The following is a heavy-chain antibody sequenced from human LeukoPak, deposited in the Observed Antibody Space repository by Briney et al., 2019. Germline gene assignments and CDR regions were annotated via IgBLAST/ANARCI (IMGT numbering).Heavy chain of an antibody. V-gene: IGHV5-51*01. Sequence: GESLKISCKGSGYSFTSYWIGWVRQMPGKGLEWMGIIYPGDSDTRYSPPFQGQVTISADKSISTAYLQWSSLKASDTAMYYCARNSVVPAATPYYYGMDVWGQGTTVTVSS. D-gene: IGHD2-2*01. CDR1: GYSFTSYW. CDR3: ARNSVVPAATPYYYGMDV. CDR2: IYPGDSDT. J-gene: IGHJ6*02.